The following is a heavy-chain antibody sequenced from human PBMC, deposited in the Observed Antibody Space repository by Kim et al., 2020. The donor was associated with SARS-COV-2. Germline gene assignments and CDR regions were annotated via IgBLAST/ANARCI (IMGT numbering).Heavy chain of an antibody. V-gene: IGHV3-74*01. CDR3: TRDARLTIVSPGAFDI. Sequence: GRGRFTISRDIAKKRLYLQMNSLTAEDTAVYYCTRDARLTIVSPGAFDIWGRGTMVTVSS. D-gene: IGHD3-10*01. J-gene: IGHJ3*02.